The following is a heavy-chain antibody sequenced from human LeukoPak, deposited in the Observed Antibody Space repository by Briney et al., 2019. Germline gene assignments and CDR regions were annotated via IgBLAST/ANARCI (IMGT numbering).Heavy chain of an antibody. CDR1: GFTFSNAW. CDR2: IKSKTDGGTT. CDR3: TTDREGAHRIYTTAGSDAFDI. D-gene: IGHD3-16*01. Sequence: GGSLRLSCAASGFTFSNAWMSWVRQAPGKGLEWVGRIKSKTDGGTTDYAAPVKGRFTISRDDSKNTLYLQMNSLKTEDTAVYYCTTDREGAHRIYTTAGSDAFDIWGQGTMVTVSS. J-gene: IGHJ3*02. V-gene: IGHV3-15*01.